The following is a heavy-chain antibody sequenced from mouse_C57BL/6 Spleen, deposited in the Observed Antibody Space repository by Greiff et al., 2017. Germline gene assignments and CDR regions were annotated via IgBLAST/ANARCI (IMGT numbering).Heavy chain of an antibody. V-gene: IGHV1-59*01. J-gene: IGHJ4*01. D-gene: IGHD4-1*01. CDR2: IDPSDSYT. Sequence: QVQLQQPGAELVRPGTSVKLSCKASGYTFTSYWMHWVKQRPGQGLEWIGVIDPSDSYTNYNQKFKGKATLTVDTSSSTAYMQLSSLTSEDSAVYYCASGTGTAAMDYWGQGTSVTVSS. CDR3: ASGTGTAAMDY. CDR1: GYTFTSYW.